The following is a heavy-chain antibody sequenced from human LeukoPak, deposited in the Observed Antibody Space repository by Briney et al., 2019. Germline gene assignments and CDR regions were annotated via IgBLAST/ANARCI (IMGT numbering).Heavy chain of an antibody. Sequence: ASETLSLTCTVSGGSISSSSYYWGWIRQPPGKGLEWIGSIYYSGSTYYNPSLKSRVTISVDTSKNQFSLKLSSVTAADTAVYYCDGGAPRGFDYWGQGTLVTVSS. D-gene: IGHD3-16*01. CDR1: GGSISSSSYY. V-gene: IGHV4-39*01. CDR3: DGGAPRGFDY. CDR2: IYYSGST. J-gene: IGHJ4*02.